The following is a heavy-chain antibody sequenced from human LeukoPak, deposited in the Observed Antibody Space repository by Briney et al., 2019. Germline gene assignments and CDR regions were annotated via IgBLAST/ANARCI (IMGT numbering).Heavy chain of an antibody. CDR1: GYTYTNYW. J-gene: IGHJ5*02. Sequence: GASLKISYKASGYTYTNYWIGRERQLPGEGRERMGINYPGDSDTKYKPFFHEPVTNSADKSINTAYLQWHNLEASDTAMYYCARGNNANYYDWFDPWDQGTLVTVSS. D-gene: IGHD1-26*01. CDR3: ARGNNANYYDWFDP. CDR2: NYPGDSDT. V-gene: IGHV5-51*01.